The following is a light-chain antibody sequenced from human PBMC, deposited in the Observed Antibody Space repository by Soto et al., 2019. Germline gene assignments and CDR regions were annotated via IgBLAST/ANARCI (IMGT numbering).Light chain of an antibody. J-gene: IGKJ4*01. CDR2: KES. V-gene: IGKV1-5*03. CDR1: QRISSW. CDR3: QQYNSYSLT. Sequence: DLQMTQSPSTLSSSLGDSVTITCRASQRISSWVAWYKQKTTKAPKILSYKESSLESGVPSRLSGSGSGTELTLTISRLQPDDFATYYCQQYNSYSLTCGGGTKVDIK.